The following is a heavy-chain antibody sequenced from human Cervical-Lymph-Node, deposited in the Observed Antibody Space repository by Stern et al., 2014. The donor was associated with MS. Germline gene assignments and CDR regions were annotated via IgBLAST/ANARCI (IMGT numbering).Heavy chain of an antibody. Sequence: QVQLVASGGGLVQPGRSLRLSCAPSGFTFSHFALHWVRQSPGKGLEWVAFISADGAIEYYADSVKGRFTISRDNSNNTLYLQMTSMRTEDTAMYFCARERGYCSGGRCHPYSFDYWGQGTLVTVSS. CDR2: ISADGAIE. D-gene: IGHD2-15*01. CDR1: GFTFSHFA. J-gene: IGHJ4*02. CDR3: ARERGYCSGGRCHPYSFDY. V-gene: IGHV3-30-3*01.